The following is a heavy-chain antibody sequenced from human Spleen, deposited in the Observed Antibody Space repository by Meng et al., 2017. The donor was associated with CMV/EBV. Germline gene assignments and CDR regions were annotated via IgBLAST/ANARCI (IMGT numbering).Heavy chain of an antibody. Sequence: GESLKISCAASGFTFSSYAMHWVRQAPGKGLEWVTVISYDGSNKYYAESVKGRFTISRDNSKNTLYLQMNSLRAEDTAVYYCAKDRVAYTNYPYGMDVWGQGTTVTVSS. CDR3: AKDRVAYTNYPYGMDV. J-gene: IGHJ6*02. V-gene: IGHV3-30-3*02. CDR1: GFTFSSYA. CDR2: ISYDGSNK. D-gene: IGHD2-21*01.